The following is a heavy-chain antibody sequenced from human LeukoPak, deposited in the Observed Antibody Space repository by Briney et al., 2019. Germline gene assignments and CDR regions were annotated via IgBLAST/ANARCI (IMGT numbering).Heavy chain of an antibody. CDR3: TRPDCSGGSCYRY. CDR2: IYSGGST. V-gene: IGHV3-66*01. Sequence: GGSLRLSCAASGFTVSSNYMSWVRQAPGKGLEWVSVIYSGGSTYYADSVKGRFTISRDNSKNTLYLQMNSPRAEDTAVYYCTRPDCSGGSCYRYWGQGTLVTVSS. J-gene: IGHJ4*02. D-gene: IGHD2-15*01. CDR1: GFTVSSNY.